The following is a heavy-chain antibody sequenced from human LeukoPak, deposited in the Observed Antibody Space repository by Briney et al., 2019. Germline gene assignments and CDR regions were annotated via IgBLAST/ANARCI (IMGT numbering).Heavy chain of an antibody. Sequence: SETLSLTCAVSGGSFSGYYWSWIRQPPGKGLEWIGEINHSGSTNYNPSLKSRVTISVDTAKNQFSLKLRSVTAADTAVYYCARGRIAAVGTRCRNWFDYWGQGTLVAVSS. D-gene: IGHD6-13*01. J-gene: IGHJ5*01. CDR1: GGSFSGYY. V-gene: IGHV4-34*01. CDR3: ARGRIAAVGTRCRNWFDY. CDR2: INHSGST.